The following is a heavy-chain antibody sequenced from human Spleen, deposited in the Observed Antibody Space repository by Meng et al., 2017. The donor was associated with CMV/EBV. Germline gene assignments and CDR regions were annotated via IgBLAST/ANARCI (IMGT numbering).Heavy chain of an antibody. Sequence: GSRRSNNWWSWVRQPPGKGLEWIGEIDHRGSPNYNPSLKSRVTISVDKSKNQFSLELNFVTAADTAVYFCARSNIVVVPAVGDWFDPWGQEPWSPSPQ. V-gene: IGHV4-4*01. CDR3: ARSNIVVVPAVGDWFDP. J-gene: IGHJ5*02. D-gene: IGHD2-2*01. CDR1: GSRRSNNW. CDR2: IDHRGSP.